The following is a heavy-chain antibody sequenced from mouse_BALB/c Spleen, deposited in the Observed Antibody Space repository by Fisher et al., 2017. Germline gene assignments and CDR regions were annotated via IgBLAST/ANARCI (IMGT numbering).Heavy chain of an antibody. J-gene: IGHJ4*01. D-gene: IGHD2-3*01. V-gene: IGHV1-26*01. Sequence: KFKGKATLTVDNSSSTAYMELRSLTSEDSAVYYCARDGYYLYYAMDYWGQGTSVTVSS. CDR3: ARDGYYLYYAMDY.